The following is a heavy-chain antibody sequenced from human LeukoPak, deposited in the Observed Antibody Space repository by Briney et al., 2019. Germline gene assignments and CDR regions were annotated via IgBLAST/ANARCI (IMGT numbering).Heavy chain of an antibody. CDR2: IRSKAYGGTT. CDR3: TRVRFRVATIEGTFDY. D-gene: IGHD5-12*01. J-gene: IGHJ4*02. CDR1: GFTFGSYS. V-gene: IGHV3-49*04. Sequence: GGSLRPSCAASGFTFGSYSMNWVRQAPGKGLEWVGFIRSKAYGGTTEYAASVKGRFTISRDDSKSIAYLQMNSLKTEDTAVYYCTRVRFRVATIEGTFDYWGQGTLVTVSS.